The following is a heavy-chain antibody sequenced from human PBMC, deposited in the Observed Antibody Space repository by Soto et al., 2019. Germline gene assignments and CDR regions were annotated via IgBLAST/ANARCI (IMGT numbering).Heavy chain of an antibody. J-gene: IGHJ4*02. Sequence: LRLSCAASGFIFSSYTMHWVRQAPGKGLEWVGVITYDGSNQYYADSVKGRFTISRDSSRNMLFLQMNSLRPDDTAVYYCARAPSGSYPEFDYWGQGTLVTVSS. CDR3: ARAPSGSYPEFDY. CDR2: ITYDGSNQ. V-gene: IGHV3-30-3*01. CDR1: GFIFSSYT. D-gene: IGHD1-26*01.